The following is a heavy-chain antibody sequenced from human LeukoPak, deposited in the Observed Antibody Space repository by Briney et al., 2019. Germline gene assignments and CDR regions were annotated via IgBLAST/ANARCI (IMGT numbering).Heavy chain of an antibody. CDR2: IYWNDDQ. V-gene: IGHV2-5*01. J-gene: IGHJ4*02. CDR3: AHQRRLAVDGKIVHLFDS. D-gene: IGHD6-13*01. Sequence: ESGPTLVKPTQALTLTCTFSGFSLSTSGVGVGRIRQPPGKALHWHALIYWNDDQRFSPSLKNRLAITKDTSKNQVVLSMTNMDPVDTATYYCAHQRRLAVDGKIVHLFDSWGQGTLVTVSS. CDR1: GFSLSTSGVG.